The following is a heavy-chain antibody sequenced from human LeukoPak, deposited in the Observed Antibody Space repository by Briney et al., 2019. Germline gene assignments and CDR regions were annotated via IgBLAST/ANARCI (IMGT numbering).Heavy chain of an antibody. Sequence: GGSLRLSCAASGFTFSSYAMNWVRQAPGKGLEWVSSISSSSSYIYYADSVKGRFTISRDNAKNSLYLQMNSLRAEDTAVYYCAGPYSSSSWYYYYMDVWGKGTTVTVSS. CDR3: AGPYSSSSWYYYYMDV. CDR2: ISSSSSYI. CDR1: GFTFSSYA. V-gene: IGHV3-21*01. D-gene: IGHD6-6*01. J-gene: IGHJ6*03.